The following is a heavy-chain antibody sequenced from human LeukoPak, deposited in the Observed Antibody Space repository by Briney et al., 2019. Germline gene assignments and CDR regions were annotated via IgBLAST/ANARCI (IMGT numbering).Heavy chain of an antibody. J-gene: IGHJ4*02. V-gene: IGHV3-23*01. D-gene: IGHD6-19*01. CDR2: ISGSGGGT. Sequence: QAGGSLRLSCAASGFTFSTYAMSWVRQAPGKGLEWVSVISGSGGGTYCADSVKGRFTISRDNSKNTLYLQMNSLRAEDTAVYYCAKDRDILQYSSGWYTFDYWGQGTLVIVSS. CDR1: GFTFSTYA. CDR3: AKDRDILQYSSGWYTFDY.